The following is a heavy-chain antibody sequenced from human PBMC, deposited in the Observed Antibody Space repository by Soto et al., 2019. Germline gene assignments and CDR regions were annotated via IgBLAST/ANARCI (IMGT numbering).Heavy chain of an antibody. CDR1: NGSISSYF. J-gene: IGHJ4*02. Sequence: SETLSLTCTVSNGSISSYFCSWIRQPPGKGLEWIGYIFDSGITNYNPYLKSRFTISLDTSKNQFSLKVNSVTAADTAVYYCARGFPYCTGGSCLPLVDYWGQGTQVTVSS. V-gene: IGHV4-59*13. CDR3: ARGFPYCTGGSCLPLVDY. CDR2: IFDSGIT. D-gene: IGHD2-8*02.